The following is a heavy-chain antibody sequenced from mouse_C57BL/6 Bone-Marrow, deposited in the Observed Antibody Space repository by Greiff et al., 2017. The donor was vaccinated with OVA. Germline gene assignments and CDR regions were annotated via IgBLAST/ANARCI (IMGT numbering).Heavy chain of an antibody. CDR3: ARWRGGFAY. V-gene: IGHV5-15*01. J-gene: IGHJ3*01. CDR2: ISNLAYSI. CDR1: GFTFSDYG. Sequence: EVHLVESGGGLVQPGGSLKLSCAASGFTFSDYGMAWVRQAPRKGPEWVAFISNLAYSIYYADTVTGRFTISRENAKNTLYLEMSSLRSEDTAMYYCARWRGGFAYWGQGTLVTVSA.